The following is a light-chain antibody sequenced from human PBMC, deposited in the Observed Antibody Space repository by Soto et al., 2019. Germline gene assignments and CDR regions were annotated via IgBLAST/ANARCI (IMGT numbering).Light chain of an antibody. CDR3: SSYTSSSTLEVV. J-gene: IGLJ2*01. V-gene: IGLV1-40*01. CDR1: YSNIGADYA. Sequence: QAVVTQPPSVSGAPGQRVTISCTGSYSNIGADYAVHWYQQLPGRAPKLLIRANTNRPSGVPDRFSASKSGTSASLAITGLQVEDEADYYCSSYTSSSTLEVVFGGGTKLTVL. CDR2: ANT.